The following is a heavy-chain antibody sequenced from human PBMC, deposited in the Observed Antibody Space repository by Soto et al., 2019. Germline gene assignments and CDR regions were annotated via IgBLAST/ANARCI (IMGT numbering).Heavy chain of an antibody. CDR3: ATSFRYFDN. D-gene: IGHD3-9*01. V-gene: IGHV3-23*01. J-gene: IGHJ4*02. CDR2: ISGTASRT. CDR1: GFTPTTTP. Sequence: EVQRLESGGGLVLPGGSLRLSCAGSGFTPTTTPLSWVRQPPGKGLEWVTTISGTASRTYYVDSVKGRFFISSDNSKNTVTLQMTKLTLDDTAVYYCATSFRYFDNWGQGTRVTVSS.